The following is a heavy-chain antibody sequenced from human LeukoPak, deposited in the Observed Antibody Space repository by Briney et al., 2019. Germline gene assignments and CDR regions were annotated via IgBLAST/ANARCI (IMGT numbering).Heavy chain of an antibody. V-gene: IGHV4-39*07. CDR1: GGSISSSSYY. D-gene: IGHD2-21*02. CDR3: ARDLASCAGDCYSDGFDY. CDR2: IYYSGST. Sequence: SETLSLTCTVSGGSISSSSYYWGWIRQPPGKGLEWIGSIYYSGSTYYNPSLKSRVTISVDTSKNQFSLKMSSVTAADTAVYYCARDLASCAGDCYSDGFDYWGQGTLVTVSS. J-gene: IGHJ4*02.